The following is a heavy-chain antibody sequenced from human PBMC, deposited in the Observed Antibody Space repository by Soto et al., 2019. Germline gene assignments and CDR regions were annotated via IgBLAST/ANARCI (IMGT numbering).Heavy chain of an antibody. CDR1: GGSISGYY. D-gene: IGHD3-10*01. J-gene: IGHJ6*03. CDR3: AREVVTMVRGVIITDYDYYYMDV. Sequence: SETLSLTCAVYGGSISGYYCSWIRQPPGKGLEWIGEINHSGSTNYNPSLKSRVTISVDTSKNQFSLKLSSVTAADTAVYYCAREVVTMVRGVIITDYDYYYMDVWGKGTTVTVSS. CDR2: INHSGST. V-gene: IGHV4-34*01.